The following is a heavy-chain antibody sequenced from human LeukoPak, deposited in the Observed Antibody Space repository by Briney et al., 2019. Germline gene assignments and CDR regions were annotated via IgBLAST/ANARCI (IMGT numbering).Heavy chain of an antibody. D-gene: IGHD6-19*01. CDR2: IYYSGST. J-gene: IGHJ3*02. CDR1: GGSINTYY. CDR3: AREGAVAGDAFDI. V-gene: IGHV4-59*01. Sequence: SETLSLTCTVSGGSINTYYWSWIPQPPGKGLEWIGNIYYSGSTKYNPSLRSRVTISLDTPTNQFSLKLSSVTAADTAVYYCAREGAVAGDAFDIWGQGTMVTVSS.